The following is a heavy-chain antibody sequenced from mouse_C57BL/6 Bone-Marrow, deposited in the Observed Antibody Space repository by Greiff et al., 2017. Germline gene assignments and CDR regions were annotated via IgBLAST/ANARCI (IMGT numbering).Heavy chain of an antibody. D-gene: IGHD1-1*01. CDR2: ILPGSGST. Sequence: LQESGAELMQPGASVKLSCKATGYTFTGYWIEWVKQRPGHGLEWIGEILPGSGSTNYNEKFKGKATFTADTSSNTAYMQLSRLTTEDSAIXYCARLRYYYGSSYGYWYFDVWGTGTTVTVSS. CDR1: GYTFTGYW. V-gene: IGHV1-9*01. J-gene: IGHJ1*03. CDR3: ARLRYYYGSSYGYWYFDV.